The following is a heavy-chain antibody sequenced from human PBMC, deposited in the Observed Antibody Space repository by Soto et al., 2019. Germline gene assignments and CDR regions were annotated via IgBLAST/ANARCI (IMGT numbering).Heavy chain of an antibody. V-gene: IGHV1-18*01. CDR1: GYSFTRYG. D-gene: IGHD2-8*01. J-gene: IGHJ6*02. CDR3: AMVDVYVTPSPQDV. CDR2: INAYNGNT. Sequence: QVQLVQSGAEVKNPGASVKVSCTASGYSFTRYGIGWARQAPGQGLEWMGGINAYNGNTNYAQNLQGRLTLTTDTSTTTGSMELRSLRSNDTAIYDCAMVDVYVTPSPQDVWGQGTTVTVSS.